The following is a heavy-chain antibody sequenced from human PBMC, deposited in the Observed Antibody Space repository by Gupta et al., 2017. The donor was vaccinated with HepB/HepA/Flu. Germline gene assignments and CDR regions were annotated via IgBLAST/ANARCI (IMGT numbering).Heavy chain of an antibody. CDR1: GGSFSGYY. CDR3: ARKPPLRGRPAAPSPDNWFDP. J-gene: IGHJ5*02. Sequence: QVQLQQWGAGLLKPSETLSLTCAVYGGSFSGYYWSWIRQPPGKGLEWIGEINHSGSTNYNPSLKSRVTRSVDTYKNKFALKRSSVTAADTAVYYCARKPPLRGRPAAPSPDNWFDPWGQGTLVTVSS. V-gene: IGHV4-34*01. D-gene: IGHD2-2*01. CDR2: INHSGST.